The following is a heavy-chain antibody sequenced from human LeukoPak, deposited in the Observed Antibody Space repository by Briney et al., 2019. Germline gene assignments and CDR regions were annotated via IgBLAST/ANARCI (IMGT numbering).Heavy chain of an antibody. D-gene: IGHD2/OR15-2a*01. CDR3: AKGGSTNFYYGDV. CDR1: GGSMTNLY. J-gene: IGHJ6*02. V-gene: IGHV4-59*01. Sequence: PSETLSLTCSVSGGSMTNLYWTWLRQPPGKGLEWFGDIYDSGSTRYNTSLESRVTISVDTSKNQFSLKLSSVTAADTAVYYCAKGGSTNFYYGDVWGQGTTVTVSS. CDR2: IYDSGST.